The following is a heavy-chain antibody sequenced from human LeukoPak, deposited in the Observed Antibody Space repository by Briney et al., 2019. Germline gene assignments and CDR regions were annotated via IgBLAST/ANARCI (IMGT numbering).Heavy chain of an antibody. CDR2: IRYDGNNK. D-gene: IGHD5/OR15-5a*01. J-gene: IGHJ5*02. CDR3: AKERTRVSGGWT. Sequence: GGSLRLSCAASGFIFSSYGFHWVRQAPGKGLEWVTFIRYDGNNKYYADSVKGRFTISRDNSKNTVYLQMNSLRTEDTAVYYCAKERTRVSGGWTWGQGTLVTVSS. CDR1: GFIFSSYG. V-gene: IGHV3-30*02.